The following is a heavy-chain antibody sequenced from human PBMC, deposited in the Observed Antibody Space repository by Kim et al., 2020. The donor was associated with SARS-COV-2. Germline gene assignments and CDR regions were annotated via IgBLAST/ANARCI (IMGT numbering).Heavy chain of an antibody. CDR1: GFTFSSYW. CDR3: ARESLRAVAGGMDV. D-gene: IGHD6-19*01. CDR2: IKQDGSEK. V-gene: IGHV3-7*03. J-gene: IGHJ6*02. Sequence: GGSLRLSCGASGFTFSSYWMSWVRQAPGKGLEWVANIKQDGSEKYYVDSVKGRFTISRDNAKKSLYLPMNSLRAEDTAVYYCARESLRAVAGGMDVWGQG.